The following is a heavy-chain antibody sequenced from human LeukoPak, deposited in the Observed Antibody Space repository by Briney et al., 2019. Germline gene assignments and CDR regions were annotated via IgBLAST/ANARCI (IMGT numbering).Heavy chain of an antibody. CDR1: GGSFSGYY. CDR2: INHSGSA. CDR3: ARSRLEYYDILTGYANYYFDY. J-gene: IGHJ4*02. Sequence: PSETLSLTCAVYGGSFSGYYWSWIRQPPGKGLEWIGEINHSGSANYNPSPKSRVTISVDTSKNQFSLKLSSVTAADTAVYYCARSRLEYYDILTGYANYYFDYWGQGTLVTVSS. V-gene: IGHV4-34*01. D-gene: IGHD3-9*01.